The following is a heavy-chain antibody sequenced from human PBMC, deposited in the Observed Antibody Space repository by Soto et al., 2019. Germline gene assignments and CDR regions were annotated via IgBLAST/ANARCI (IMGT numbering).Heavy chain of an antibody. V-gene: IGHV3-23*01. CDR3: AKEVSTVGTYYFDY. CDR2: ISGSGGST. CDR1: GFSFSSYA. J-gene: IGHJ4*02. Sequence: GGSLTLSCAPSGFSFSSYAMSWVRQAPGKGLEWVSAISGSGGSTYYADSVKGRFTISRDNSKNTLYLQMNSLRAEDTAVYYCAKEVSTVGTYYFDYWGQGTLVTVSS. D-gene: IGHD2-21*02.